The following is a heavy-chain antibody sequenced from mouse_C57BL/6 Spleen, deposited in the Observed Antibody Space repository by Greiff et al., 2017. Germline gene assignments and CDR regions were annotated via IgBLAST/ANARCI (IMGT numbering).Heavy chain of an antibody. D-gene: IGHD5-1-1*01. J-gene: IGHJ4*01. V-gene: IGHV1-64*01. Sequence: QVQLQQPGAELVKPGASVKLSCKASGYTFTSYWMHWVKQRPGQGLEWIGMIHPNSGSTNYNEKFKSKATLTVDKSSSTAYMQLSSLTSEDSPVYDCARRNQYDYARDYWGQGTSVTVSS. CDR1: GYTFTSYW. CDR3: ARRNQYDYARDY. CDR2: IHPNSGST.